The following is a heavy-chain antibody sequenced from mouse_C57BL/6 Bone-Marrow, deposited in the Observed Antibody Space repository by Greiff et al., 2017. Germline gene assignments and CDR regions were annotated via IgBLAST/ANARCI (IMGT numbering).Heavy chain of an antibody. V-gene: IGHV1-81*01. CDR1: GYTFTSYG. D-gene: IGHD2-4*01. Sequence: QVQLQQSGAELARPGASVKLSCKASGYTFTSYGISWVKQRTGQGLEWIGEIYPRSGNTYYNEKFKGKATLTADKSSSTAYMELRSLTSEDSAVYFCARENYDSDAFAYWGQGTLVTVSA. CDR3: ARENYDSDAFAY. CDR2: IYPRSGNT. J-gene: IGHJ3*01.